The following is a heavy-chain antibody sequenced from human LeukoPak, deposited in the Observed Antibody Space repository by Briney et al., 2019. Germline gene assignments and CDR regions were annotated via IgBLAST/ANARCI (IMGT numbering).Heavy chain of an antibody. CDR1: GFTFSSYG. D-gene: IGHD6-13*01. Sequence: GGSLRLSCAASGFTFSSYGMSWVRQAPGKGLEWVSAISGSGDITYSADSVKGRFTISRDNSKNTLYLQMNSLRAEDTAVYYCAKDRTSKWYYFDYWGQGILVTVSS. J-gene: IGHJ4*02. CDR2: ISGSGDIT. V-gene: IGHV3-23*01. CDR3: AKDRTSKWYYFDY.